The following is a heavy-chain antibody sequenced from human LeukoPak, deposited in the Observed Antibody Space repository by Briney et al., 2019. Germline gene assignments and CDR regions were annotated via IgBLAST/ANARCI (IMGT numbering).Heavy chain of an antibody. Sequence: SETLSLTCTVSGGSISSYYWSWIRQPAGTGLEWIGRIYTSGSTNYNPSLKSRVTMSVDTSKNQFSLKLSSVTAADTAVYYCARESTTTWGGRFDPWGQGTQVTVFS. CDR2: IYTSGST. J-gene: IGHJ5*02. CDR3: ARESTTTWGGRFDP. V-gene: IGHV4-4*07. CDR1: GGSISSYY. D-gene: IGHD2-2*01.